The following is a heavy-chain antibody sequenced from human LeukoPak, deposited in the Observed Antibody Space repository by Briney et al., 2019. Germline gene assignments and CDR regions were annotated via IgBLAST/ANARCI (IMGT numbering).Heavy chain of an antibody. J-gene: IGHJ4*02. CDR1: GFSFSSYS. CDR2: VSGDGDST. Sequence: GGSLRLSCAASGFSFSSYSMNWVRQAPGKGLEWVSVVSGDGDSTIYADSVKGRFTISRDNSKNAVDLQILSLRAEDTAVYYCTKGRGSLRPNSREFDFWGQGTLVTVSS. V-gene: IGHV3-23*01. CDR3: TKGRGSLRPNSREFDF. D-gene: IGHD2-21*01.